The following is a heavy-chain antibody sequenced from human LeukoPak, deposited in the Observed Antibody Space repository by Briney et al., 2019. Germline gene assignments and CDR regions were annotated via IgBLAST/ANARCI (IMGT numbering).Heavy chain of an antibody. J-gene: IGHJ4*02. V-gene: IGHV3-23*01. CDR2: ISGSGGST. Sequence: QPGGSLRLSCAASGFTFSSYAMSWVRQAPGKGLEWVSAISGSGGSTYYADSVKGRFTISRDNSKNTLYLQMNSLRAVDTAVYYCAKAEDYGDYVYYYWGQGTLVTVSS. CDR3: AKAEDYGDYVYYY. D-gene: IGHD4-17*01. CDR1: GFTFSSYA.